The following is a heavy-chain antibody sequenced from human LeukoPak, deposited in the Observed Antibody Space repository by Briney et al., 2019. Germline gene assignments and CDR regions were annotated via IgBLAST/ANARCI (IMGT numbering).Heavy chain of an antibody. CDR3: ARDSGSYYPGGMVDY. J-gene: IGHJ4*02. CDR1: GDTFTGYY. CDR2: INPNSGGT. Sequence: ASVKVSCKASGDTFTGYYMHWVRQAPGQGLEWMGWINPNSGGTNYAQKFQGRVTMTRETSISTAYMELSRLRSDDTAVYYCARDSGSYYPGGMVDYWGQGTLVTVSS. D-gene: IGHD1-26*01. V-gene: IGHV1-2*02.